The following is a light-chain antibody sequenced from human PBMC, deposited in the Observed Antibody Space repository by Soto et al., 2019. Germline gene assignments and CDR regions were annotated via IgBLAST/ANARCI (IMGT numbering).Light chain of an antibody. CDR2: RNS. CDR1: SSNIGSNY. J-gene: IGLJ2*01. Sequence: QSVLTQPPSASGTPGQRVTISCSGSSSNIGSNYVYWYQQLPGTVPQLLIYRNSERPSGVPDRLSGSKSGTSASLAISGLRSEDEADYYCAAWDDSLSGGVFGGGTKVTVL. CDR3: AAWDDSLSGGV. V-gene: IGLV1-47*01.